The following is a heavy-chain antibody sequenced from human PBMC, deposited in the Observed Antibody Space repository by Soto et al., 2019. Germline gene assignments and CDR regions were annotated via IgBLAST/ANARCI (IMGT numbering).Heavy chain of an antibody. CDR3: ARGRSSSRYDKGVFDY. Sequence: QVQLVQSGAEVKKPGASVKVSCKASGYTFTSYDINWVRQATGQGLEWMGWMNPNSGNTGYAQKFQCRVTMTRNTSISTAYMELSSLRSEDTAVYYCARGRSSSRYDKGVFDYWGQGTLVTFSA. D-gene: IGHD6-13*01. CDR2: MNPNSGNT. CDR1: GYTFTSYD. V-gene: IGHV1-8*01. J-gene: IGHJ4*02.